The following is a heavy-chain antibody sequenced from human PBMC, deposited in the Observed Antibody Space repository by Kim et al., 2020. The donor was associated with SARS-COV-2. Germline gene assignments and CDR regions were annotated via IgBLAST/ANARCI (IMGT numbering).Heavy chain of an antibody. V-gene: IGHV1-3*01. CDR2: INAGNGNT. J-gene: IGHJ4*02. CDR3: ARERTMVRGAPDY. D-gene: IGHD3-10*01. CDR1: GYTFTSYA. Sequence: ASVKVSCKASGYTFTSYAMHWVRQAPGQRLEWMGWINAGNGNTKYSQKFQGRVTITRDTSASTAYMELSSLRSEDTAVYYCARERTMVRGAPDYWGQGTLVTVSS.